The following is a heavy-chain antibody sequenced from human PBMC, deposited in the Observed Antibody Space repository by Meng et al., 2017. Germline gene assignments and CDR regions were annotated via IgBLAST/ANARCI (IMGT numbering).Heavy chain of an antibody. V-gene: IGHV5-51*01. Sequence: GESLKISCKGSGYSFTSYWIGWVRQMPGKGLEWMGIIYPGDSDTRYSPSFQGQVTISADKSISTAYLQWSSLTASDTAMYYCARHGRIVGATFYYGMDVWGQGTTVTVSS. CDR2: IYPGDSDT. D-gene: IGHD1-26*01. CDR3: ARHGRIVGATFYYGMDV. CDR1: GYSFTSYW. J-gene: IGHJ6*02.